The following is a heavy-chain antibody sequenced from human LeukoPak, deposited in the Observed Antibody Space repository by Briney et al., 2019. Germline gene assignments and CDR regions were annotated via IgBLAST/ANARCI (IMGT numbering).Heavy chain of an antibody. CDR2: IIPIFGTA. V-gene: IGHV1-69*05. CDR1: GGTFSSYA. D-gene: IGHD3-9*01. Sequence: ASVKVSCKASGGTFSSYAISWVRQAPGQGLEWMGRIIPIFGTANYAQKFQGRVTITTDESTSTAYMELSSLRSEDTAVYYCARDILTGYYSGGASDIWGQGTMVTVSS. J-gene: IGHJ3*02. CDR3: ARDILTGYYSGGASDI.